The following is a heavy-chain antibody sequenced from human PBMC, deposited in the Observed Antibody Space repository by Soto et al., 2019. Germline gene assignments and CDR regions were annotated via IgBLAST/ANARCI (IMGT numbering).Heavy chain of an antibody. J-gene: IGHJ4*02. CDR1: GGSISSYY. V-gene: IGHV4-59*01. D-gene: IGHD6-19*01. Sequence: LSLTCTVSGGSISSYYWSWIRQPPGKGLEWIGYIYYSGSTNYNPSLKSRVTISVDTSKNQFSLKLSSVTAADTAVYYCASGGVAGSQYYFDYWGQGTLVTVSS. CDR3: ASGGVAGSQYYFDY. CDR2: IYYSGST.